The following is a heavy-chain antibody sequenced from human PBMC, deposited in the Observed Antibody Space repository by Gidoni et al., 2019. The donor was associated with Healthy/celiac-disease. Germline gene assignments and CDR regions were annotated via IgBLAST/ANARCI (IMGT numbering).Heavy chain of an antibody. D-gene: IGHD6-19*01. V-gene: IGHV3-33*01. Sequence: QVQLVESGGGVVQPGRSLRLSCAASGFPFSSYGMHWVRQAPGKGLEWVAVIWYDGSNKYYADSVKGRFTISRDNSKNTLYLQMNSLRAEDTAVYYCARDSVSAVAEPIFDYWGQGTLVTVSS. CDR1: GFPFSSYG. CDR2: IWYDGSNK. CDR3: ARDSVSAVAEPIFDY. J-gene: IGHJ4*02.